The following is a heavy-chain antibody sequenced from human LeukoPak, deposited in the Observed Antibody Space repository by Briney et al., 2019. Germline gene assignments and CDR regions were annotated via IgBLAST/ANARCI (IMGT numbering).Heavy chain of an antibody. V-gene: IGHV4-59*01. J-gene: IGHJ6*03. CDR3: ARVGRYYYDSSGYTNRYYYYYMDV. CDR1: GGSISSYY. CDR2: IYYSGST. Sequence: RTSETLSLTCTVSGGSISSYYWSWIRQPPGKGLEWIGYIYYSGSTNYNPSLKSRVTISVDTSKNQFSLKLSSVTAADTAVYYCARVGRYYYDSSGYTNRYYYYYMDVWGKGTTVTISS. D-gene: IGHD3-22*01.